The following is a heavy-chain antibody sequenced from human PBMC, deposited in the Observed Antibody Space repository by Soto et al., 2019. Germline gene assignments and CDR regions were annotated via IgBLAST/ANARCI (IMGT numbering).Heavy chain of an antibody. D-gene: IGHD4-4*01. J-gene: IGHJ4*02. CDR3: AKNSRSTSLDQ. Sequence: SETMSLTCTVSGDSISTDYWSWIRQSQGKGMEWIGFIYYGGSTNYNPSLKSRVTISVETPQTQFSLKLRSLTAADTAVYYCAKNSRSTSLDQWGQGTLVSVSS. CDR1: GDSISTDY. V-gene: IGHV4-59*08. CDR2: IYYGGST.